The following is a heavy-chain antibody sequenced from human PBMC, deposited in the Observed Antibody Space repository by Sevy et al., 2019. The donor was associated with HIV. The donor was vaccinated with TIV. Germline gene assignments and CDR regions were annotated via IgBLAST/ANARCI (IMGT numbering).Heavy chain of an antibody. D-gene: IGHD3-10*01. CDR2: ISWDGGST. V-gene: IGHV3-43*01. Sequence: GGSLRLSCAASGFTFDDYTMHWVRQAPGKGLEWVSLISWDGGSTYYADSVKGRFTISRDNSKNTLYLQMNSLRIEDTAVYYCARAQGVLLWCGEFPLWGPGTLVTVSS. CDR1: GFTFDDYT. CDR3: ARAQGVLLWCGEFPL. J-gene: IGHJ4*02.